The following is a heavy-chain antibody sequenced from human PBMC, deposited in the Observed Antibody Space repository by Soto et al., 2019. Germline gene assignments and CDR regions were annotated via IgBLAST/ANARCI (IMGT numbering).Heavy chain of an antibody. V-gene: IGHV1-69*01. J-gene: IGHJ4*02. D-gene: IGHD4-17*01. CDR2: IIPIFGRP. CDR1: GGTFSTLA. CDR3: ARAPYEDYAVPEPNYFDS. Sequence: QVQLVQSGTEVKKSGSSVKVSCKASGGTFSTLAVSWVRQAPGQGLEWMGGIIPIFGRPVYAQKFQGRVTITADESTSIVYMELSSLSSEDTAVYYCARAPYEDYAVPEPNYFDSWGQGTLVTVSS.